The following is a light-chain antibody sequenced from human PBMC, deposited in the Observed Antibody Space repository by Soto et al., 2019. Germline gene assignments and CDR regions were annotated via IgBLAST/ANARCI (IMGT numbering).Light chain of an antibody. Sequence: QSVLTQPASGSGFPGQSITISCTGTSSDVGAYKYVSWYQQHPGKAPKLMIYEVSNRPSGVSNRFSGSKSGNTASVTISGLQAEDEADYYCSSYTSTNTQVFGTGTKLTVL. CDR3: SSYTSTNTQV. V-gene: IGLV2-14*01. CDR1: SSDVGAYKY. CDR2: EVS. J-gene: IGLJ1*01.